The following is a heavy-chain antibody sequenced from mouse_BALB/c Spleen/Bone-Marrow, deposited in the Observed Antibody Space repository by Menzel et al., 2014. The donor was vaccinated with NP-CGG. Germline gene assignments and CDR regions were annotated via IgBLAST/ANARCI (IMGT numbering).Heavy chain of an antibody. CDR1: GYTFSNYW. J-gene: IGHJ2*01. Sequence: QVQLQQSGAELMKPGASVKISCKATGYTFSNYWIDWVKQRPGHGLEWIGEILPGSGTANYNEKFKGKATFTADTSSNTAYMQLSSLTSEDSALYYCARAPVVPYYFDFWGQGTTLTVSS. CDR3: ARAPVVPYYFDF. V-gene: IGHV1-9*01. CDR2: ILPGSGTA. D-gene: IGHD1-1*01.